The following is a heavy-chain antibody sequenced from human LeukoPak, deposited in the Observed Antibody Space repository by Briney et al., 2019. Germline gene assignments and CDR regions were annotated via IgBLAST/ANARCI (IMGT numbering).Heavy chain of an antibody. D-gene: IGHD2-15*01. Sequence: GGSLRLSCAASGFSFSAYWMTWVGKAPGPGLEWVANINPAGSETYYVDPVKGRFSISRDNAKNLVYLQMNSLRAEDTAVYHCARFGYVAAVDVWGQGTPVTVSS. CDR1: GFSFSAYW. CDR3: ARFGYVAAVDV. V-gene: IGHV3-7*01. CDR2: INPAGSET. J-gene: IGHJ4*02.